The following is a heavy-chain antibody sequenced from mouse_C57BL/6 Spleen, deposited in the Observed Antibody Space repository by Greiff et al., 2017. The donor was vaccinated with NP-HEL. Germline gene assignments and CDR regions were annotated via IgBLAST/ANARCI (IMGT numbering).Heavy chain of an antibody. V-gene: IGHV1-82*01. CDR3: ARVGVVAPFDV. CDR2: IYPGDGDT. Sequence: QVQLQQSGPELVKPGASVKISCKASGYAFSSSWMNWVKQRPGKGLEWIGRIYPGDGDTNYNGKFKGKATLTADKSSSTAYMQLSSLTSEDSAVYFCARVGVVAPFDVWGTGTTVTVSS. D-gene: IGHD1-1*01. J-gene: IGHJ1*03. CDR1: GYAFSSSW.